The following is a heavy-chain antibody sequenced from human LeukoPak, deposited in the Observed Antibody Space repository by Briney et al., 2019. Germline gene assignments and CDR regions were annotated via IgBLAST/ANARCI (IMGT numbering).Heavy chain of an antibody. J-gene: IGHJ6*03. CDR1: GYTFTGYY. CDR3: ARDLMVRGPMDV. D-gene: IGHD3-10*01. Sequence: ASVKVSCKASGYTFTGYYMHWVRQAPGQGLEWMGWINPNSGGTNYAQKFQGRVTMTRDTSISTAYMELSRLRSDDTAVYYCARDLMVRGPMDVWGKGTTVTVSS. CDR2: INPNSGGT. V-gene: IGHV1-2*02.